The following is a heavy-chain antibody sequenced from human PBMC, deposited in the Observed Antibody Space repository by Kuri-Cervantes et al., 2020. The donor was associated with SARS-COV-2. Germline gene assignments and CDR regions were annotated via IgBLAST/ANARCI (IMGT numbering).Heavy chain of an antibody. CDR2: ISADNGNT. V-gene: IGHV1-18*01. D-gene: IGHD1-26*01. CDR3: ASSPLGGGIDY. J-gene: IGHJ4*02. CDR1: GYTFTSYG. Sequence: ASVKVSCKASGYTFTSYGISWVRQAPGQGLEWMGWISADNGNTNYAQKLQGRVTMTRDTSISTAYMELSRLRSDDTAVYYCASSPLGGGIDYWGQGTPVTVSS.